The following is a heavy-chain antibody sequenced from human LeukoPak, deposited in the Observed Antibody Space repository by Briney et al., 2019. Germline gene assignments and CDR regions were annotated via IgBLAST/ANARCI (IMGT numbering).Heavy chain of an antibody. CDR3: VRSAFHAGSGNYYDY. Sequence: GGSLRLSCAASGFTFSSYWMSWVRQAPGKGLEWVANIRQDGSDKYYVDSVKGRFTISRDNAENTLYLQMNSLRVEDTAVYYCVRSAFHAGSGNYYDYWGQGTLVTVSS. V-gene: IGHV3-7*01. CDR2: IRQDGSDK. J-gene: IGHJ4*02. CDR1: GFTFSSYW. D-gene: IGHD3-22*01.